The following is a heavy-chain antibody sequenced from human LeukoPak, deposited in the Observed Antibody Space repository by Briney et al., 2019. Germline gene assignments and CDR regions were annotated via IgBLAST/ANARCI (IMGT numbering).Heavy chain of an antibody. D-gene: IGHD6-13*01. J-gene: IGHJ4*02. V-gene: IGHV3-74*01. Sequence: GGSLRLSCAASGFTVSSNYMSWVRQAPGKGLVWASRISSDGSSTTYADSVKGRFTISRDDAKNTLYLQMNSLRVEDTAVYYCTRADSSWANDYWGQGTLVTVSS. CDR2: ISSDGSST. CDR1: GFTVSSNY. CDR3: TRADSSWANDY.